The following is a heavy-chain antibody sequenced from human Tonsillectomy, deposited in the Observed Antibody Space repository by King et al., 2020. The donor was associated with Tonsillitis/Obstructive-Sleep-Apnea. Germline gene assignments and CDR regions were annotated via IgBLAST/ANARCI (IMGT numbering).Heavy chain of an antibody. D-gene: IGHD3-16*01. CDR1: GFTFSSYW. Sequence: QLVQSGGDLVQPGGSLRLSCGASGFTFSSYWMSWVRQAPGKGLEWVANIKQEVTEKHYVDSVKGRFTISRDNAENSVYLQMNSLRAEDTSLYYCAREAWGSLDSWGQGTLVTVSS. CDR2: IKQEVTEK. V-gene: IGHV3-7*03. J-gene: IGHJ4*02. CDR3: AREAWGSLDS.